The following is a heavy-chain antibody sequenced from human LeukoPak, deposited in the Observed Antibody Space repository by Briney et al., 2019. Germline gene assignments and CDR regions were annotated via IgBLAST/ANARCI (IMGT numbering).Heavy chain of an antibody. D-gene: IGHD2-21*02. CDR1: GYTFTGYY. Sequence: ASVKVSCKASGYTFTGYYMHWVRQAPGQGLEWMGWMNPNSGNTGYAQKFQGRVTMTRNTSISTAYMELSSLRSEDTAVYYCARGGDGQGDPWGQGTLVTVSS. J-gene: IGHJ5*02. CDR3: ARGGDGQGDP. V-gene: IGHV1-8*02. CDR2: MNPNSGNT.